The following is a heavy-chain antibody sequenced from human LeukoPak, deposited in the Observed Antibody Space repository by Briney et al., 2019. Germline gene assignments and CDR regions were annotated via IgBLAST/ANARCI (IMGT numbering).Heavy chain of an antibody. D-gene: IGHD2/OR15-2a*01. CDR3: ARDKNDYYGMDV. CDR1: GGSISSGGYY. CDR2: IYYSGST. Sequence: PSETLSLTCTVSGGSISSGGYYWSWIRQHPGKGLEWIGYIYYSGSTYYNPSLKSRVTISVDTSKNQFSLKLSSVTAADTAVYYCARDKNDYYGMDVWGQGTTVTVSS. V-gene: IGHV4-31*03. J-gene: IGHJ6*02.